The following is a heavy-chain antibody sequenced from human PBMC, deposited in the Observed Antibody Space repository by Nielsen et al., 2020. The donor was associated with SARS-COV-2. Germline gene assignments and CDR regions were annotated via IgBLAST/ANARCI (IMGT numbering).Heavy chain of an antibody. CDR3: ARDPRYRSGV. D-gene: IGHD6-25*01. CDR2: IYSGGTT. CDR1: GFTFSRHA. V-gene: IGHV3-53*01. Sequence: GGSLRLSCAASGFTFSRHAMNWVRQAPGKGLECVSIIYSGGTTYYVDSVKGRFTISRDNSKNTMYLQMNSLRAEDTAVYYCARDPRYRSGVWGQGTTVTVSS. J-gene: IGHJ6*02.